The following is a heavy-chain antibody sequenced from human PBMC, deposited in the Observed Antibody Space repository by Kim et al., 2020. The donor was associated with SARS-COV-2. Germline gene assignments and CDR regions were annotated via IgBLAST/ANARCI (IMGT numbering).Heavy chain of an antibody. CDR2: IRSKAYGGTT. Sequence: GGSLRLSCTASGFTFGDYAMSWFRQAPGKGLEWVGFIRSKAYGGTTEYAASVKGRFTISRDDSKSIAYLQMNSLKTEDTAVYYCVVDTAMVTWQDYYYGMDVWGQGTTVTVSS. CDR3: VVDTAMVTWQDYYYGMDV. D-gene: IGHD5-18*01. V-gene: IGHV3-49*03. CDR1: GFTFGDYA. J-gene: IGHJ6*02.